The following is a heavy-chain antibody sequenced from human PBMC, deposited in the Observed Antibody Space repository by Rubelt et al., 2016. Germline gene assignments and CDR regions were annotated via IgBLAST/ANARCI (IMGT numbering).Heavy chain of an antibody. Sequence: QVQLVQSGAEVKEPGASIKVSCKTSGYSFKRYAISWVRQAPGQGLEWMGWISTYNGDTRYAQNFQGRVTMTTDTSTSTAYMGLRSLRSDDTAVYYCARDRTWLVPGLDAFDIWGQGTMVTVSS. CDR3: ARDRTWLVPGLDAFDI. V-gene: IGHV1-18*01. CDR1: GYSFKRYA. D-gene: IGHD6-19*01. CDR2: ISTYNGDT. J-gene: IGHJ3*02.